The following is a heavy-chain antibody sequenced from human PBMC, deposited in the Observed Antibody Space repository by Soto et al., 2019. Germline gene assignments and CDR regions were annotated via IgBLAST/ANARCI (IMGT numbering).Heavy chain of an antibody. J-gene: IGHJ5*02. V-gene: IGHV3-23*01. CDR3: AKDPPYSSSWYLNWFDP. CDR1: GFTFSSYA. Sequence: GGSLRLSCAASGFTFSSYAMSWVRQAPGKGLEWVSAISGSGGSTYYADSVKGRFTISRDNSKNTLYLQMNSLRAEDTAVYYCAKDPPYSSSWYLNWFDPWGQGTLDTVSS. D-gene: IGHD6-13*01. CDR2: ISGSGGST.